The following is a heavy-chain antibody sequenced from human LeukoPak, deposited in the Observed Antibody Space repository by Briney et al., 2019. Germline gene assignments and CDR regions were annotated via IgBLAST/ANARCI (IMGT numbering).Heavy chain of an antibody. Sequence: GGSLRLSCAASGFSFSGHWMHWARQLPGKGLVWVSRISPTGSTTSYADSVKGRFTVSRDNAKNTPYLQVNNLRAEDTAVYYCARGPSSNWSGLDFWGQGTLLTVSS. CDR3: ARGPSSNWSGLDF. CDR1: GFSFSGHW. J-gene: IGHJ4*02. V-gene: IGHV3-74*01. D-gene: IGHD6-13*01. CDR2: ISPTGSTT.